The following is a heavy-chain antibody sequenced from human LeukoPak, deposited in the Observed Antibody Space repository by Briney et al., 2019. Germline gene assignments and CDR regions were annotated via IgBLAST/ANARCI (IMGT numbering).Heavy chain of an antibody. Sequence: ASVKVSCKASGGTFGSYAISWVRQAPGQGLEWMGRIIPILGIANYAQKFQGRVTITADKSTSTAYMELSSLRSEDTAVYYCARDRIVVVPAAINWFDPWGQGTLVTVSS. D-gene: IGHD2-2*01. CDR3: ARDRIVVVPAAINWFDP. CDR2: IIPILGIA. J-gene: IGHJ5*02. CDR1: GGTFGSYA. V-gene: IGHV1-69*04.